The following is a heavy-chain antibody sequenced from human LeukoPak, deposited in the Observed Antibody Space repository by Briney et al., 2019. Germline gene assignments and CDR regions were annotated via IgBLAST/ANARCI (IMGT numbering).Heavy chain of an antibody. CDR3: AREGDSGSYYIPYYYYGMDV. J-gene: IGHJ6*02. V-gene: IGHV1-24*01. Sequence: ASVKVSCKVSGYTLTELSMHWVRQAPGKGLEWMGGFDPEDGETIYAQKFQGRVTMTEDTSTDTAYMELSSLRSEDTAVYYCAREGDSGSYYIPYYYYGMDVWGQGTTVTVSS. CDR2: FDPEDGET. CDR1: GYTLTELS. D-gene: IGHD3-10*01.